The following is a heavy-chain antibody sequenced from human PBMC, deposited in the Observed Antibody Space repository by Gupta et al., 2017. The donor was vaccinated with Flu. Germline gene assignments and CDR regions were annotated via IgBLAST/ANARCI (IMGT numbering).Heavy chain of an antibody. CDR3: AKDSAYYDSSGRYFDL. J-gene: IGHJ2*01. V-gene: IGHV3-9*01. CDR2: ISWTSGSI. CDR1: GFKFDDYA. Sequence: EVQLVESGGGLVQPGRSLRLSCAASGFKFDDYAMHWVRQAPGKGLEWVSGISWTSGSIAYADSVKGRFTISRDNAKNSLYLQMNSLRAEDTAFYYCAKDSAYYDSSGRYFDLWGRGTLVTVSS. D-gene: IGHD3-22*01.